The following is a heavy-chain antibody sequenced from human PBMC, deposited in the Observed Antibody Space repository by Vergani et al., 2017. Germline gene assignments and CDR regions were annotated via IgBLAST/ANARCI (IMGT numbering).Heavy chain of an antibody. CDR1: GFTFSSYG. D-gene: IGHD2-15*01. CDR2: IWYDGSNK. Sequence: QVQLVESGGGVVQPGRSLRLSCAASGFTFSSYGMHWVRQAPGKGLEWVAVIWYDGSNKYYADSVKGRFTISRDNSKNTLYLQMNSLRAEDTAVYYCARDRRDCSGGSCYSSFYYYGMDVWGQGTTVTVSS. V-gene: IGHV3-33*01. J-gene: IGHJ6*02. CDR3: ARDRRDCSGGSCYSSFYYYGMDV.